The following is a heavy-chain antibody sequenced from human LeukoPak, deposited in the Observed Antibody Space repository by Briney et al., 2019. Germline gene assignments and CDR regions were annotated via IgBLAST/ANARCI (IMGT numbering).Heavy chain of an antibody. V-gene: IGHV3-11*01. CDR2: ISSSGITI. D-gene: IGHD3/OR15-3a*01. CDR3: ARGGFGLDY. Sequence: GGSLRLSCAASGFTFNDYYMGWIRQAPGKGLEWVSYISSSGITIYYADSVKGRFTISRDNAKNSLYLQMNSLRAEDTAVYYCARGGFGLDYWGQGTLVTVSS. CDR1: GFTFNDYY. J-gene: IGHJ4*02.